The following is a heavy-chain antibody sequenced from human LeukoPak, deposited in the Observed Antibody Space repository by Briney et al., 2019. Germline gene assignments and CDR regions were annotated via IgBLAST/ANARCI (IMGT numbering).Heavy chain of an antibody. CDR3: ATMAHSSSLDY. Sequence: GGSLRLSCAASGFTFANAWMSWVRQAPGKGLEWVGRIKSKIDGGTTDYAAPVKGRFTISRDDSKNTVYLQMNSLKTEDTAVYYCATMAHSSSLDYWGQGTLVTVSS. CDR2: IKSKIDGGTT. CDR1: GFTFANAW. J-gene: IGHJ4*02. D-gene: IGHD6-6*01. V-gene: IGHV3-15*01.